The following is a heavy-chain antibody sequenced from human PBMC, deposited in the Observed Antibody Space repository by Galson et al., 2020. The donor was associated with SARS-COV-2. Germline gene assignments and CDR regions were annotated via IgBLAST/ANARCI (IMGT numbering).Heavy chain of an antibody. CDR2: IWPGDSDT. J-gene: IGHJ4*02. Sequence: KIGESLKISCKVSGYSFSNDWIGWVRQMPGKGLEWMGIIWPGDSDTTYSPSFQGQVTISADKYINTAYLQWSGLKSSDTAMYYCARHRAVAGEIDYWGQGTLVTVSS. CDR3: ARHRAVAGEIDY. V-gene: IGHV5-51*01. D-gene: IGHD6-19*01. CDR1: GYSFSNDW.